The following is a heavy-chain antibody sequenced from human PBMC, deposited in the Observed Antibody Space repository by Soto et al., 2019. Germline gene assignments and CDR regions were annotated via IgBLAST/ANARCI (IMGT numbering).Heavy chain of an antibody. D-gene: IGHD3-22*01. CDR1: GYSFAGYW. J-gene: IGHJ4*02. Sequence: EVRLEQSGAEVKKSGESLTISCKGSGYSFAGYWITWVRQKPGKGLEWMGRIDPSDSQTYYSPSFRGHVTISVTKSITTAFLQWSSLRASDTAMYYCARQIYDSDTGPNFQYYFDSWGQGTPVTVSS. CDR3: ARQIYDSDTGPNFQYYFDS. CDR2: IDPSDSQT. V-gene: IGHV5-10-1*03.